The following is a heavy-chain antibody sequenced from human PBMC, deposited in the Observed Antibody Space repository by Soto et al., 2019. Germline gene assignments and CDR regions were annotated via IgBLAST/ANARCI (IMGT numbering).Heavy chain of an antibody. V-gene: IGHV1-3*01. J-gene: IGHJ6*02. CDR3: ATRYGKGYSGSGMKFEHYYGMDV. Sequence: GASVKVSCKASGYTFTSYAMHWVRQAPGQRLEWMGWINAGNGNTKYSQKFQGRVTITRDTSASTAYMELSSLRSEDTAVYYCATRYGKGYSGSGMKFEHYYGMDVWGQGTTVTVSS. D-gene: IGHD5-12*01. CDR1: GYTFTSYA. CDR2: INAGNGNT.